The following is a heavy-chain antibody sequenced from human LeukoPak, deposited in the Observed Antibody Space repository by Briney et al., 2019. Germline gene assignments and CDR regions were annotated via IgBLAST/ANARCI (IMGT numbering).Heavy chain of an antibody. Sequence: GGSLRLSCAASGFTFSSYSTNWVRQAPGKGLEWVSSISSSSSYIYYADSVKGRFTISRDNAKNSLYLQMNSLRAEDTAVYYCAELGITMIGGVWGKGTTVTISS. CDR2: ISSSSSYI. V-gene: IGHV3-21*01. J-gene: IGHJ6*04. D-gene: IGHD3-10*02. CDR3: AELGITMIGGV. CDR1: GFTFSSYS.